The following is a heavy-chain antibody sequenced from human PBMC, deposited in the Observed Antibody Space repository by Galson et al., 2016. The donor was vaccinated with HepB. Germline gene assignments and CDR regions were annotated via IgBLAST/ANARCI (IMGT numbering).Heavy chain of an antibody. Sequence: SLRLSCAASGLTYSNYAMTWVRQGPGKGLEWVAAITANGVRSYYADSVRGRFTISRDNPKNVLYLQISSLRAEDTAVYYCATCRTRPTWGQGTLVNISA. V-gene: IGHV3-23*01. J-gene: IGHJ5*02. CDR1: GLTYSNYA. D-gene: IGHD1/OR15-1a*01. CDR3: ATCRTRPT. CDR2: ITANGVRS.